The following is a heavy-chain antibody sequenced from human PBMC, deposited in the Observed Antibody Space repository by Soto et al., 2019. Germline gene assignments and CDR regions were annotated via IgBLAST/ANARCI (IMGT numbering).Heavy chain of an antibody. J-gene: IGHJ6*02. D-gene: IGHD2-21*01. V-gene: IGHV3-30-3*01. CDR3: AREPGDCGGKNYSYYCGIDV. Sequence: AESLRLSCAASGFTFSSYAMHWVRQPPGKGLGWVAVISYDGSNKYYADSVKGRFTISRDNSKNTLYLQMNSLRAEDTAVYYCAREPGDCGGKNYSYYCGIDVCGQGPMVTVYS. CDR1: GFTFSSYA. CDR2: ISYDGSNK.